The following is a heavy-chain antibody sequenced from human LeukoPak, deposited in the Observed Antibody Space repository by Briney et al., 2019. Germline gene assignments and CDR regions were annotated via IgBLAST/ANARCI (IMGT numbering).Heavy chain of an antibody. CDR2: IYYSGST. J-gene: IGHJ6*02. CDR3: ARRLGSSNYYYGMDV. CDR1: GGSISSYY. D-gene: IGHD2-15*01. Sequence: PSETLSLTCTVSGGSISSYYWSWIRQPPGKGLEWIGYIYYSGSTNYNPSLKSRVTISVDTSKNQFSLKLSSVTAADTAVYYCARRLGSSNYYYGMDVWGQGTTVTVSS. V-gene: IGHV4-59*08.